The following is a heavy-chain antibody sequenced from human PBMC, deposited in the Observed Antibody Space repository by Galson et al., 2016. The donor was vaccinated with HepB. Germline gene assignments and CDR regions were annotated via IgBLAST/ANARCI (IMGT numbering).Heavy chain of an antibody. CDR2: TSTHNGNT. CDR1: GYSFTYYG. V-gene: IGHV1-18*01. D-gene: IGHD2-15*01. CDR3: ARGLFCSGGSCYPKFDY. Sequence: SVKVSCKASGYSFTYYGISWVRQAPGQGLEWMGWTSTHNGNTDYAQKLQGRVTMTTDTSTSTAYMELRSLRSDDTAVYYCARGLFCSGGSCYPKFDYWGQGTLVTVSS. J-gene: IGHJ4*02.